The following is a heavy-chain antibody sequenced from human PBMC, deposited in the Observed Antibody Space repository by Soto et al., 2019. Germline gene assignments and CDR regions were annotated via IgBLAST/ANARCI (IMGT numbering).Heavy chain of an antibody. D-gene: IGHD3-22*01. CDR3: AKDQVRGDSGYYSFDRYGMDV. J-gene: IGHJ6*02. Sequence: GGSLRLSCAASGFTFSSYGMHWVRQAPGKGLEWVAVISYDGSNKYYADSAKGRFTISRDNSKNTLYLQMNSLRAEDTAVYYCAKDQVRGDSGYYSFDRYGMDVWGQGTTVTVSS. CDR2: ISYDGSNK. V-gene: IGHV3-30*18. CDR1: GFTFSSYG.